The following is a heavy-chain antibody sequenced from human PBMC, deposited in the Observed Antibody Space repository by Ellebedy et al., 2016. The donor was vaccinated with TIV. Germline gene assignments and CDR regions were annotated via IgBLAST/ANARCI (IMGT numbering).Heavy chain of an antibody. Sequence: SETLSLTCTVSGGSISSSSYYWGWIRQPPGKGLEWIGYIYYSGSTNYNPSLKSRVTISVDTSKNQFSLKLSSVTAADTAVYYCARVVAAAGIGPADNNWFDPWGQGTLVTVSS. J-gene: IGHJ5*02. CDR3: ARVVAAAGIGPADNNWFDP. V-gene: IGHV4-61*05. CDR1: GGSISSSSYY. D-gene: IGHD6-13*01. CDR2: IYYSGST.